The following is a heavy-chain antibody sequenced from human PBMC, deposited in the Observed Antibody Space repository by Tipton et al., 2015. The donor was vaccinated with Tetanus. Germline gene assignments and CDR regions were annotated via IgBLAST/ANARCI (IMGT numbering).Heavy chain of an antibody. CDR3: AKDPASRGWFDP. CDR1: GFTFSNYG. J-gene: IGHJ5*02. Sequence: SLRLSCVASGFTFSNYGMSWVRQAPGKGLEWVSSISGSGVQTHYSDSVKGRFTISRDNSKNTVYMQMNSLRAEDTAVYYCAKDPASRGWFDPWGQGTLVSVSS. V-gene: IGHV3-23*01. CDR2: ISGSGVQT.